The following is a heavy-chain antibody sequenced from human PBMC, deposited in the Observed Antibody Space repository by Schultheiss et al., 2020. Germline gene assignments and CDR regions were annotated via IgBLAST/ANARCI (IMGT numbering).Heavy chain of an antibody. CDR1: GGSFSGYY. CDR2: INHSGST. CDR3: AGKVSGYYYDSSGSLDP. V-gene: IGHV4-34*01. Sequence: SETLSLTCAVYGGSFSGYYWSWIRQPPGKGLEWIGEINHSGSTNYNPSLKSRVTISVDTSKNQFSLKLSSVTAADTAVYYCAGKVSGYYYDSSGSLDPWGQGALVTVAS. J-gene: IGHJ5*02. D-gene: IGHD3-22*01.